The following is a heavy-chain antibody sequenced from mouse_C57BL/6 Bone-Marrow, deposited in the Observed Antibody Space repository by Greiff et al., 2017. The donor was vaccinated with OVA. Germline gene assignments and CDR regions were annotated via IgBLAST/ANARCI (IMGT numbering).Heavy chain of an antibody. CDR2: ILPGSGST. CDR3: ARRFDYYGRRHGYFDG. D-gene: IGHD1-1*01. J-gene: IGHJ1*03. CDR1: GYTFPGYW. Sequence: QVQLQQSGAELMKPGASVKLSCKATGYTFPGYWIEWVKQRPGHGLEWIGEILPGSGSTNYNEKFKGKAKFTADTSANTAYMPLSSLTTEDSAIKDCARRFDYYGRRHGYFDGWGTGTTVTVSS. V-gene: IGHV1-9*01.